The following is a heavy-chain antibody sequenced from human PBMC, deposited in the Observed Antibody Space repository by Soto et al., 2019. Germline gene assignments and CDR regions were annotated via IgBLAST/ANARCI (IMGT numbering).Heavy chain of an antibody. CDR1: GFTFNRFG. D-gene: IGHD3-10*02. Sequence: PGGSLRLSCAASGFTFNRFGMHWVRQAPGKGLVWVAVISYDGNNKYYTDSVKGRFTISRGNSQNTLYLQMNSLRPEDTAVYYCAKAVDISVRGVPPSDYWGQGTLVTVSS. V-gene: IGHV3-30*18. CDR3: AKAVDISVRGVPPSDY. J-gene: IGHJ4*02. CDR2: ISYDGNNK.